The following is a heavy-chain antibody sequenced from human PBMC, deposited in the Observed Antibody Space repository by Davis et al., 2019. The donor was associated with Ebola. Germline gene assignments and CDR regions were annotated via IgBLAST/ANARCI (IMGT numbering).Heavy chain of an antibody. CDR3: ARGFDYNDRSGYYGMDV. D-gene: IGHD3-22*01. V-gene: IGHV3-11*06. CDR1: GFTFSDYY. CDR2: IDNSGYT. J-gene: IGHJ6*02. Sequence: PGGSLRLSCAASGFTFSDYYISWIRQAPGKGLEWVSYIDNSGYTEYAESVKGRFTSSRDNAQKSVYLQMNRLRAEDTAVYYCARGFDYNDRSGYYGMDVRGQGTTVTVSS.